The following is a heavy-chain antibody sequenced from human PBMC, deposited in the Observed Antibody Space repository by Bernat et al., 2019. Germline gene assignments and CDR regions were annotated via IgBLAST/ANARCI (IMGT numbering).Heavy chain of an antibody. V-gene: IGHV4-31*03. Sequence: QVQLQESGPGLVKPSQILSLTCTVSGGSISSGGYYWSWIRQHPGKGLEWLGYIYYGGCTYYNPSLKSRVTISVDTSKNQFFLKLSSVTAADTAVYYCARDMWWELQGRWFDPWGQGTLVTVSS. CDR2: IYYGGCT. D-gene: IGHD1-26*01. J-gene: IGHJ5*02. CDR3: ARDMWWELQGRWFDP. CDR1: GGSISSGGYY.